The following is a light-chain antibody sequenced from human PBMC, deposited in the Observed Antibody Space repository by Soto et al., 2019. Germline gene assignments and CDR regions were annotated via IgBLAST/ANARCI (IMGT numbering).Light chain of an antibody. CDR1: QSVTSY. V-gene: IGKV3-11*01. Sequence: EILFAQSPATLFLSPGERATLSCRASQSVTSYLAWYQQKPGQAPRLLIYDASNRATGIPARFSGSGSGTDFTLTISSLEPEDFAVYYCQQRSNWLTFGGGTKVDIK. CDR2: DAS. J-gene: IGKJ4*01. CDR3: QQRSNWLT.